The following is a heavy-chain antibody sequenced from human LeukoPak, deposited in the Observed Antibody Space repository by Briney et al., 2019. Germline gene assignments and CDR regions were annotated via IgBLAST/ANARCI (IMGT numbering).Heavy chain of an antibody. CDR2: TIPILGIA. CDR3: AAEPGFHTRWFDP. D-gene: IGHD1-14*01. Sequence: SVKVSCKASGGTFSSYTISWVRQAPGQGLEWMGRTIPILGIANYAQKFQGRVTITADKSTSTAYMELSSLRSEDTAVYYCAAEPGFHTRWFDPWGQGTLVTVSS. J-gene: IGHJ5*02. V-gene: IGHV1-69*02. CDR1: GGTFSSYT.